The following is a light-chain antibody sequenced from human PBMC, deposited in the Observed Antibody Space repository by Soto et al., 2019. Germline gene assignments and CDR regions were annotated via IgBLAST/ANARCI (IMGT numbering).Light chain of an antibody. V-gene: IGLV2-14*01. CDR3: LSYTTSSPYV. J-gene: IGLJ1*01. CDR2: DVS. CDR1: SSDVGGYNY. Sequence: QSVLTQPASVSGSPGQSITISCTGTSSDVGGYNYVSWYQQHPGKAPRLMIYDVSGRPSGVSHRFSGSKSGNTASLTISGLQAEDEADYYCLSYTTSSPYVFGTGTKVTVL.